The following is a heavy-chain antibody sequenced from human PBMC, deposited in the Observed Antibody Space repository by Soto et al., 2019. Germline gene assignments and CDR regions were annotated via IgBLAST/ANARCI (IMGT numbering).Heavy chain of an antibody. Sequence: SETLSLTCAVYGGSFSGYYWSWIRQPPGKGLEWIGEINHSGSTNYNPSLKSRVTISVDTSKNQFSLKLSSVTAADTAVFYCAGGVEAAGGIVPCFDPWGQGTLVTVSS. CDR3: AGGVEAAGGIVPCFDP. V-gene: IGHV4-34*01. D-gene: IGHD6-13*01. CDR2: INHSGST. J-gene: IGHJ5*02. CDR1: GGSFSGYY.